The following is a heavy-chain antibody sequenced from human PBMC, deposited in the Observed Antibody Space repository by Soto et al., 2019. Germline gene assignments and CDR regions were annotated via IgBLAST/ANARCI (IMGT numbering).Heavy chain of an antibody. J-gene: IGHJ1*01. D-gene: IGHD1-26*01. CDR3: AIASGEWELVGYFQY. V-gene: IGHV4-30-4*01. CDR2: IYYSGNT. CDR1: GGSINSGDCY. Sequence: LSLTCTVSGGSINSGDCYWSWIRQPPGKGLEWIGYIYYSGNTYYNPXXKSRVTIXXDTSKNQFSLXLNSLXAADTAVYYRAIASGEWELVGYFQYCGQGTLVTV.